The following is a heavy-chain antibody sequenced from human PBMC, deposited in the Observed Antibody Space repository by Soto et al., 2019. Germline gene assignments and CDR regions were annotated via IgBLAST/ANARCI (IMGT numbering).Heavy chain of an antibody. CDR2: VSSSGTYI. Sequence: EVQLAESGGGLVKPGGSLRLSCVASGLTITSYSLNWVRQAPGKGLEWISSVSSSGTYIYYADSVKGRFTISRDNAKNSLYLQMDSLRAEDTAIYYCAGWALYADSLQGHWGQGTLVTVSS. V-gene: IGHV3-21*02. CDR1: GLTITSYS. CDR3: AGWALYADSLQGH. J-gene: IGHJ1*01. D-gene: IGHD4-17*01.